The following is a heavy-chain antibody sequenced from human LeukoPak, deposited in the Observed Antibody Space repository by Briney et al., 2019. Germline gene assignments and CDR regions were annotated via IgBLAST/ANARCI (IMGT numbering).Heavy chain of an antibody. D-gene: IGHD2-2*01. CDR1: GFTFSSYS. J-gene: IGHJ4*02. CDR3: ARDRVPAAAEFDY. Sequence: KPGGSLILSCAASGFTFSSYSINWVRQAPGKGLEWVSSISSSSSYKYYADSVKGRFTISRDNAKDSLYLQMNSLRAEDTAVYYCARDRVPAAAEFDYWGQGTLVTVSS. V-gene: IGHV3-21*01. CDR2: ISSSSSYK.